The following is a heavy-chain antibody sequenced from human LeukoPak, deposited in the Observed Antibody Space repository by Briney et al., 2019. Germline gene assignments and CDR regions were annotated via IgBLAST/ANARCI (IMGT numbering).Heavy chain of an antibody. J-gene: IGHJ6*03. D-gene: IGHD5-18*01. Sequence: GGSLRLSCAASGFTFSSYWMSWVRQAPGKGLEWVANIKQDRSEKYYVDSVKGRFTISRDNAKNSLYLQMNSLRAEDTAVYYCAQEVSGYSYGYYYYYYMDVWGKGTTVTVSS. V-gene: IGHV3-7*01. CDR3: AQEVSGYSYGYYYYYYMDV. CDR1: GFTFSSYW. CDR2: IKQDRSEK.